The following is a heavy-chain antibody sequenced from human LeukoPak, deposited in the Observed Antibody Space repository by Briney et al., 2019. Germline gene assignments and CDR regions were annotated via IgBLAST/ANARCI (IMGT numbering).Heavy chain of an antibody. J-gene: IGHJ4*02. CDR2: IKSKTDGGTT. V-gene: IGHV3-15*01. CDR3: TTVKWLRVGNDY. CDR1: GFTFSNAW. D-gene: IGHD5-12*01. Sequence: GGSVRLSCAASGFTFSNAWMSCVRQAPGKGLEWGGNIKSKTDGGTTDYAAPVKGRFTISRADSRKTLYLQMNSLKTEDAAVYFCTTVKWLRVGNDYWGQGALVTVS.